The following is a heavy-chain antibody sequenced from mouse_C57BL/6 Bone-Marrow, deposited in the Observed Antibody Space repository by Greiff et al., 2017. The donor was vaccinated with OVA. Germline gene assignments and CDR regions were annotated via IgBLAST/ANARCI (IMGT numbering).Heavy chain of an antibody. D-gene: IGHD2-4*01. J-gene: IGHJ3*01. CDR1: GYTFTSYW. CDR2: IHPNSGST. Sequence: VQLQQPGAELVKPGASVKLSCKASGYTFTSYWMHWVKQRPGPGLEWIGMIHPNSGSTNYNEKFKSKATLTVDKSSSTAYMQLSSLTSEDSAVYYCVYYDYLAWFAYWGQGTLVTVSA. V-gene: IGHV1-64*01. CDR3: VYYDYLAWFAY.